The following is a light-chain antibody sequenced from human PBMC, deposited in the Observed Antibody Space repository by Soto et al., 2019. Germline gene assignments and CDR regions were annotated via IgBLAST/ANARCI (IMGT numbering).Light chain of an antibody. CDR3: QPFGTSTRT. CDR1: QSVSATY. V-gene: IGKV3-20*01. CDR2: AAS. Sequence: EIVLTQSPGTLSLSPGESATLSCRATQSVSATYLAWYQQKPGQAPRLLIYAASSRATDIPDRFSGSGSGKDFTLAISRLKPEDFAVFGFQPFGTSTRTFGQGTKVDIK. J-gene: IGKJ1*01.